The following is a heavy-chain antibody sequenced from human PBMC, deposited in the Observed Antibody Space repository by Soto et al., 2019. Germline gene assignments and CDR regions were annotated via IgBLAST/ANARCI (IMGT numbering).Heavy chain of an antibody. CDR2: IAGNDNGFT. CDR3: AKGGCADF. Sequence: EVQLLESGGGLVQPGGSLRLSCVASGFTFNTYAMTWVRQGPGKGLEWLSFIAGNDNGFTYYADSVKGRFTISSDNSKNTENLQMSSLRAYDTAVYYSAKGGCADFWGQGALVTVSS. CDR1: GFTFNTYA. D-gene: IGHD6-19*01. V-gene: IGHV3-23*01. J-gene: IGHJ4*02.